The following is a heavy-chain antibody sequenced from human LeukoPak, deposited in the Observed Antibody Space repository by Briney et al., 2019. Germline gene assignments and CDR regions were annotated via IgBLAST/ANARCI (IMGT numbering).Heavy chain of an antibody. CDR1: GFTFSSYG. CDR3: AKDFYDSSGSRYDY. V-gene: IGHV3-7*03. D-gene: IGHD3-22*01. Sequence: GESLRLSCSAPGFTFSSYGMNWVRQAPGKGLEWVANIKPDGTTKFYVDSVKGRFTISRDNSKNTLFMQMNSLRAEDTAVYYCAKDFYDSSGSRYDYWGQGTLVTVSS. CDR2: IKPDGTTK. J-gene: IGHJ4*02.